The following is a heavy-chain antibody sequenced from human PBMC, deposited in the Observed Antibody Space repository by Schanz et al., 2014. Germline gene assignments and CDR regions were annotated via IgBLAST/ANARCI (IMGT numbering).Heavy chain of an antibody. CDR3: ARKTDSSGTGDY. D-gene: IGHD6-19*01. Sequence: PLVEFGGGLVQPGGSLRLSCAASGFSVSSNFMTWFRQAPGKGLGWGSLIYSGGDTNYAGSVKGRFTISRDGSKNTLYLQMNSLRAEDTAVYYCARKTDSSGTGDYWGQGTLVTVSS. V-gene: IGHV3-66*01. CDR2: IYSGGDT. CDR1: GFSVSSNF. J-gene: IGHJ4*02.